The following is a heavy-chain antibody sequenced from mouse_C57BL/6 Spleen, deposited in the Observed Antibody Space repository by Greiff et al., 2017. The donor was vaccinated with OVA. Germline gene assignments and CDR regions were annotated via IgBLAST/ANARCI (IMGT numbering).Heavy chain of an antibody. J-gene: IGHJ2*01. CDR1: GFTFSDYY. Sequence: EVKLMESEGGLVQPGSSMKLSCTASGFTFSDYYMAWVRQVPEKGLEWVANINYDGSSTYYLDSLKSRFIISRDNAKNILYLQMSSLKSEDTATYYCARDRGYDGYHVFDYWGQGTTLTVSS. D-gene: IGHD2-3*01. V-gene: IGHV5-16*01. CDR2: INYDGSST. CDR3: ARDRGYDGYHVFDY.